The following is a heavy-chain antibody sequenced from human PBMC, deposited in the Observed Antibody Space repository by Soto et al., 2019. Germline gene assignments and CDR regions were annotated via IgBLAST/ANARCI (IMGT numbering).Heavy chain of an antibody. Sequence: QVQLQESGPGLVKPSETLSLTCTVSGGSINSYYWSWIRQPPGKGLEWIGYIYYSGSTNYNPSLKSRVTISVDTSKNQFSLKLRSVTGAVTGVYYCARRYGGNFDYWGQGTLVTVSS. CDR3: ARRYGGNFDY. CDR1: GGSINSYY. V-gene: IGHV4-59*01. J-gene: IGHJ4*02. D-gene: IGHD1-26*01. CDR2: IYYSGST.